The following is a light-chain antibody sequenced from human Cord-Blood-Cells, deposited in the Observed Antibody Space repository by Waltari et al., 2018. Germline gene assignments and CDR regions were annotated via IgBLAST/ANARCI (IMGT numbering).Light chain of an antibody. CDR3: SSYTSSSTWV. CDR2: DVS. Sequence: QPALTQPASVSGSPGQSITISCTATSSDVGGYNYVTWYQQHPGKAPKLMIYDVSNRPSGVSNRFSGSKSGNTASLTISGLQAEDEADYYCSSYTSSSTWVFGGGTKLTVL. J-gene: IGLJ3*02. V-gene: IGLV2-14*03. CDR1: SSDVGGYNY.